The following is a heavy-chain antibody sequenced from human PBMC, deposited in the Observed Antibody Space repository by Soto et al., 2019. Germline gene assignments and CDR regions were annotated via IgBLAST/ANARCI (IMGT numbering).Heavy chain of an antibody. Sequence: QVQLQESGPGLVKPSGTLSLTCAVSSGSISSSNWWSWVRQPPGKGLEWIGEIYHSGSTNYNPSLTSRVTISVDKSKNQFSLKLSSVTAADTAVYHCARESRYSSGWYVPGAFDIWGQGTMVTVSS. V-gene: IGHV4-4*02. CDR3: ARESRYSSGWYVPGAFDI. CDR1: SGSISSSNW. CDR2: IYHSGST. J-gene: IGHJ3*02. D-gene: IGHD6-19*01.